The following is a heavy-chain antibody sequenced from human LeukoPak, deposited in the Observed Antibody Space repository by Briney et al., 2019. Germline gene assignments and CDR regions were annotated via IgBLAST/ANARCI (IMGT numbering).Heavy chain of an antibody. CDR2: ISWNGGST. D-gene: IGHD4-23*01. Sequence: GGSLRLSCAASGFTFDDYGMSWVRQTPGKGLEWVSGISWNGGSTVYADSVKGRFTISRDNAENSLYLQMNSLRAEDTALYYCARNRGGVTRYYFDYWGQGTLVTVSS. CDR3: ARNRGGVTRYYFDY. V-gene: IGHV3-20*04. CDR1: GFTFDDYG. J-gene: IGHJ4*02.